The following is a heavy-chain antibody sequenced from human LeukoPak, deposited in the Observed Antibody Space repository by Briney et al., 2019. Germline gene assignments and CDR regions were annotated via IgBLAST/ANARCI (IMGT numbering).Heavy chain of an antibody. CDR2: ISASGGAT. J-gene: IGHJ4*02. Sequence: GGSLRLSCAASGFTFLRHGMTWFRQAPGKGLEWVSGISASGGATYYADSVKGRFTISRDNAKNSLYLQMNSLRAEDTAVYYCARDQLYCGGPTCYRTGDDSWGQGTLVTVSS. D-gene: IGHD2-2*02. V-gene: IGHV3-23*01. CDR1: GFTFLRHG. CDR3: ARDQLYCGGPTCYRTGDDS.